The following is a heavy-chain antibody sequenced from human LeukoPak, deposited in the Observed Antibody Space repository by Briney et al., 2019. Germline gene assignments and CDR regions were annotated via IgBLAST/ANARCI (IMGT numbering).Heavy chain of an antibody. Sequence: GGSLRLSCAASGFTLCGDWTSCVCQAPGEGLEWVANIKQDGSEKYYVDSVKGRFTISRDNAKTSLYLQMNSLRAEDTAVYYCASDPGYGPSDHYFDYGGQGTLVTVS. CDR3: ASDPGYGPSDHYFDY. CDR1: GFTLCGDW. CDR2: IKQDGSEK. V-gene: IGHV3-7*01. J-gene: IGHJ4*02. D-gene: IGHD5-18*01.